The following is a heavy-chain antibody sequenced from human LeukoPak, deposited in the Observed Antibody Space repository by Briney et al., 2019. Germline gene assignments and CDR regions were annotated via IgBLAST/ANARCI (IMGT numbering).Heavy chain of an antibody. V-gene: IGHV3-74*01. D-gene: IGHD1-1*01. Sequence: PGGSPRLSCAASGFTFSSHWMHWVRQVPGKGLVWVSRITTDVTNTAYADSVRGRFTISRDNAKNTLYLQMNSLRAEDTAVYYCARDRGAGTPFDPWGQGTLVTVSS. CDR3: ARDRGAGTPFDP. J-gene: IGHJ5*02. CDR2: ITTDVTNT. CDR1: GFTFSSHW.